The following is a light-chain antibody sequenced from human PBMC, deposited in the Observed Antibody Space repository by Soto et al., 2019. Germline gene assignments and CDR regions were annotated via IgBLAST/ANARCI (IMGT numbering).Light chain of an antibody. CDR1: SSDVGGYNY. CDR3: SSYTSSSTLV. Sequence: QSALTQPASVSGSPGQSITISCTGTSSDVGGYNYVSWYQQHPGKAPKLMIYEVNNRPSGISNRFSGFKSGTMASLTISGLQAEDEADYYCSSYTSSSTLVFGGGTKLTVL. V-gene: IGLV2-14*01. CDR2: EVN. J-gene: IGLJ2*01.